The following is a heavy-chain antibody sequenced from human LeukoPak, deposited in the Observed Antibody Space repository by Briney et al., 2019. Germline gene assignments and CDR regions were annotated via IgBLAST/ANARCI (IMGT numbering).Heavy chain of an antibody. J-gene: IGHJ3*02. Sequence: GGSLRLSCAASGFTFSSYEMNWVRQAPGKGLEWVSYISSSGSTIYYADSVKGRFTISRDNAQNSLYLQMNSLRAEDTAVYYCARWPRGFYYDSRGVDAFDIWGQGTMVTVSS. V-gene: IGHV3-48*03. CDR2: ISSSGSTI. CDR3: ARWPRGFYYDSRGVDAFDI. CDR1: GFTFSSYE. D-gene: IGHD3-22*01.